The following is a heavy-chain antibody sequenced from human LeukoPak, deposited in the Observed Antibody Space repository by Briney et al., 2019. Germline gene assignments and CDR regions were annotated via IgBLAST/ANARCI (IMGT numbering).Heavy chain of an antibody. CDR3: AGGVYSAEIVGDY. Sequence: GGSLRLSCAASGFTVSSNYMTWVRQAPGKGLEWVSVICSGGSTYYADSVKGRFTISRDNSKNTVFLQMNSLRDEDTAVYYCAGGVYSAEIVGDYWGQGTLVTISS. V-gene: IGHV3-53*01. J-gene: IGHJ4*02. CDR2: ICSGGST. CDR1: GFTVSSNY. D-gene: IGHD1-26*01.